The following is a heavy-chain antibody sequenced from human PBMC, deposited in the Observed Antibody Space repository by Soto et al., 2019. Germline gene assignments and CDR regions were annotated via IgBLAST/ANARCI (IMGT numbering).Heavy chain of an antibody. CDR1: GFTFSNFA. Sequence: GGSLRLSCAASGFTFSNFAMNWVRQAPGKGLEWVSGISGRGGTTYYADSVQGRFTISRDNSKNTLYLQMNSLRAEDTALYYCAKRDTTSPRGAFDIWGQGTMVTVSS. D-gene: IGHD2-2*01. CDR2: ISGRGGTT. J-gene: IGHJ3*02. CDR3: AKRDTTSPRGAFDI. V-gene: IGHV3-23*01.